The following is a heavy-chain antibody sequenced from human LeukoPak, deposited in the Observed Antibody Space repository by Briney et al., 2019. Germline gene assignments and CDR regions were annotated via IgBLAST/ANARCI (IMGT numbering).Heavy chain of an antibody. CDR2: ISSSSSYI. D-gene: IGHD2-2*01. V-gene: IGHV3-21*01. Sequence: PGGSLRLSCAASGFTFSSYSMNWVGQAPGKGLEWVSSISSSSSYIYYADSVKGRFHISRDNAKNSLYLQMNSLRAEDTAVYYCARGYCSSTSCPIDYWGQGTLVTVSS. CDR3: ARGYCSSTSCPIDY. CDR1: GFTFSSYS. J-gene: IGHJ4*02.